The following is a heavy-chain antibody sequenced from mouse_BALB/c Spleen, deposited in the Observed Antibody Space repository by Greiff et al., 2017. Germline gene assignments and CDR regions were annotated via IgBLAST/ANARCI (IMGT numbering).Heavy chain of an antibody. CDR1: GFTFSSYT. V-gene: IGHV5-6-4*01. CDR3: TREVTTGMDY. CDR2: ISSGGSYT. Sequence: EVKLVESGGGLVKPGGSLKLSCAASGFTFSSYTMSWVRQTPEKRLEWVATISSGGSYTYYPDSVKGRFTISRDNAKNTLYLQMSGLKTEDTAMYYYTREVTTGMDYWGQGTSVTVSS. J-gene: IGHJ4*01. D-gene: IGHD2-2*01.